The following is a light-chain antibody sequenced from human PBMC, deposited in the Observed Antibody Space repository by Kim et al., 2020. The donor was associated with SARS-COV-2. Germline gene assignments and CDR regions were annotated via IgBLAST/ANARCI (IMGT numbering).Light chain of an antibody. Sequence: SSSLPHYPSFSLSFLQTFMLTCQGDSLRNYYATWYQQRPGQAPILVLFGKYNRPSGIPDRFSGSGSGNTASLTITGAQAEDEADYYCNSRDSSGDHVIFGGGTQLTVL. CDR2: GKY. J-gene: IGLJ2*01. CDR1: SLRNYY. V-gene: IGLV3-19*01. CDR3: NSRDSSGDHVI.